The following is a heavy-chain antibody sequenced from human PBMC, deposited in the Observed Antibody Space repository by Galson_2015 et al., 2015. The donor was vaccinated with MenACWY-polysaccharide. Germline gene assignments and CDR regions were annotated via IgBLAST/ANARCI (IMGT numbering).Heavy chain of an antibody. V-gene: IGHV3-30*03. CDR2: ISYDGGTK. CDR1: GVTFSNYG. D-gene: IGHD6-13*01. Sequence: SLRLSCAASGVTFSNYGMHWVRQAPGKGLEWVAVISYDGGTKYYADSVKGRFTISRDKSRNTLYLQMDSLGPEDTAVYFCAREGDTYRSGRYGSWGQGTLVTVSS. CDR3: AREGDTYRSGRYGS. J-gene: IGHJ4*02.